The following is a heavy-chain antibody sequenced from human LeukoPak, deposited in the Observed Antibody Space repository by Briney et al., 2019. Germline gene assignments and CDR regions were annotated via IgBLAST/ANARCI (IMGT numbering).Heavy chain of an antibody. D-gene: IGHD2-15*01. V-gene: IGHV3-74*01. CDR3: ARDGSLPDY. CDR1: GFTFSSYW. CDR2: INGDGSGA. J-gene: IGHJ4*02. Sequence: GGSPRLSCAASGFTFSSYWMHWVRQAPGKGLVWVSRINGDGSGAIYADSVKGRFTISRDNAKNTLYLQMNSLRAEDAAVYYCARDGSLPDYWGQGTLVTVSS.